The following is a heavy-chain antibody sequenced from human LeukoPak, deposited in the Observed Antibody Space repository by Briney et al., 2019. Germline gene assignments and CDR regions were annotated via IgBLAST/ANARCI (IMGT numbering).Heavy chain of an antibody. J-gene: IGHJ4*02. CDR3: ARWEWGAVAGTGPDY. Sequence: GGSLRLSCAASGFTFSSYSMNWVRQAPGKGLEWVSSISSSGSYIYYADSVKGRFTISRDNAKNSLYLQMNSLRAEDTAVYYCARWEWGAVAGTGPDYWGQGTLVTVSS. D-gene: IGHD6-19*01. CDR2: ISSSGSYI. V-gene: IGHV3-21*01. CDR1: GFTFSSYS.